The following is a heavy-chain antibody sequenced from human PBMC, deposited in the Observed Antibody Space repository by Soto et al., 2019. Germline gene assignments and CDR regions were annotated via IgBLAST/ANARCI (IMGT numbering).Heavy chain of an antibody. CDR2: IYWNDDK. J-gene: IGHJ3*02. Sequence: QITVRGSGPTLVKPTQTLTLTCSLSGISLSTSGVGVGWIRQPPGKALEWLALIYWNDDKHYSPSLKSRVTITKDTSKHRAVLTMTNMDPADTATYCCARGLAALPVFAFDIWGQGTMVTVSS. V-gene: IGHV2-5*01. CDR3: ARGLAALPVFAFDI. CDR1: GISLSTSGVG. D-gene: IGHD6-6*01.